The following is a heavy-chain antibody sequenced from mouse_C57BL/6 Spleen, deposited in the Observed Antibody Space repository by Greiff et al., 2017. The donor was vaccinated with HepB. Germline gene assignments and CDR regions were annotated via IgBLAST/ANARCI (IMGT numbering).Heavy chain of an antibody. J-gene: IGHJ3*01. Sequence: EVQLQESGGDLVKPGGSLKLSCAASGFTFSSYGMSWVRQTPDKRLEWVATISSGGSYTYYPDSVKGRFTISRDNAKNTLYLQMSSLKSEDTAMYYCARHGSITTVVAGEFAYWGQGTLVTVSA. V-gene: IGHV5-6*01. CDR3: ARHGSITTVVAGEFAY. CDR2: ISSGGSYT. CDR1: GFTFSSYG. D-gene: IGHD1-1*01.